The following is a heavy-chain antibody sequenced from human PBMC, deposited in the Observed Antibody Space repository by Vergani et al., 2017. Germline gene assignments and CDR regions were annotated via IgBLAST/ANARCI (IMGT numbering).Heavy chain of an antibody. CDR3: AALPFCGGGTCHARDFDY. V-gene: IGHV1-2*02. CDR1: GYTFTIYY. Sequence: QVQLVQSGAEVKKPGASVKVSCKASGYTFTIYYMHWVRQAPGQGLEWMGWINPKSGGTNSAQKFQGRVTLTRDTSISTVYMELTSLRSDDTAVYYCAALPFCGGGTCHARDFDYWGQGTLVTVSS. D-gene: IGHD2-15*01. J-gene: IGHJ4*02. CDR2: INPKSGGT.